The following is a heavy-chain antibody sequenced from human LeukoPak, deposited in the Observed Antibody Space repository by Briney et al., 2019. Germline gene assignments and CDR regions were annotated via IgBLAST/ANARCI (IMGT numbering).Heavy chain of an antibody. V-gene: IGHV3-74*01. D-gene: IGHD5-18*01. Sequence: GGSLRLSCVVSGFTVNAYWMHWVRQAPGGGLVWVSRIAPDGGRTDYADSVKGRFTISSDYAKNKVYLQLNSLRPEDTALYHCTMDTFGPRDHWGQGALVTVSS. CDR3: TMDTFGPRDH. CDR2: IAPDGGRT. J-gene: IGHJ4*02. CDR1: GFTVNAYW.